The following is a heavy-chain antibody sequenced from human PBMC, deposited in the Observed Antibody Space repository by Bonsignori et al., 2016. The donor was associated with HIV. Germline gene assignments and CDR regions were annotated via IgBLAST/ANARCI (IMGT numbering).Heavy chain of an antibody. Sequence: GSLRLSCTVSGGSIRSYYWSWIRQPAGKGLEWIGRIYTSGSTNYNPSLKSRVTMSVDTAMNQFSLKVRSVTAADTAVYYCARDQGYQLLTYDYYSYMDVWGKGTTVTVSS. D-gene: IGHD2-2*01. CDR3: ARDQGYQLLTYDYYSYMDV. J-gene: IGHJ6*03. CDR2: IYTSGST. V-gene: IGHV4-4*07. CDR1: GGSIRSYY.